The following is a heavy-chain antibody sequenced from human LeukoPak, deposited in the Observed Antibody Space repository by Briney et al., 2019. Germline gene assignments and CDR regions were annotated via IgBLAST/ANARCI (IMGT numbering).Heavy chain of an antibody. V-gene: IGHV3-30-3*01. J-gene: IGHJ4*02. CDR2: ISYDGSNK. Sequence: GGSLRLSCAASGFTFSSYAMHWVRQAPGKGLEGVAVISYDGSNKYYADSVKGRFTISRDNSKNTMYVQMNSLRAEDTAVYYCARDHARGYYFDYWGQGTLVTVSS. CDR3: ARDHARGYYFDY. CDR1: GFTFSSYA. D-gene: IGHD3-10*01.